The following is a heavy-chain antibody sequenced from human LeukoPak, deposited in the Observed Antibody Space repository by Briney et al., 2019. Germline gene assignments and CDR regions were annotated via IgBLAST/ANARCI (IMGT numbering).Heavy chain of an antibody. D-gene: IGHD1-26*01. CDR1: GDSISSYY. CDR3: ASNLVGATPSCWYFDL. J-gene: IGHJ2*01. CDR2: IHSSGNI. V-gene: IGHV4-4*08. Sequence: SETLSLTCTVSGDSISSYYWSWIRQPPGKGLEWIGFIHSSGNINYNPSLKSRVTISVDTSKNQFSLKLSSVTAADTAVYYCASNLVGATPSCWYFDLWGRGTLVTVSS.